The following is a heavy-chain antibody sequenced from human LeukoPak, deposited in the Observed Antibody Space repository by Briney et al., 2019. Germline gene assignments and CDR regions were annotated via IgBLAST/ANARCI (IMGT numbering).Heavy chain of an antibody. V-gene: IGHV3-33*01. J-gene: IGHJ4*02. Sequence: PGGSLRLSCAASGFTFSSYGMHWVRQALGKGLEWVAVIWYDGSNKYYADSVKGRFTISRDNSKNTLYLQMNSLRAEDTAVYYCARDRSSGWGIAFDYWGQGTLVTVSS. CDR2: IWYDGSNK. CDR3: ARDRSSGWGIAFDY. CDR1: GFTFSSYG. D-gene: IGHD6-19*01.